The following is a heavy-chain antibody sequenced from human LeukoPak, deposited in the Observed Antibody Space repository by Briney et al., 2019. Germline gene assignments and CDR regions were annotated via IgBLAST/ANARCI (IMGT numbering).Heavy chain of an antibody. CDR2: IYYSGST. CDR1: GGSISSYY. CDR3: ARSRISRALDAFDT. J-gene: IGHJ3*02. Sequence: SETLSLTCTVSGGSISSYYWSWIRQPPGKGLEWIGYIYYSGSTNYNPSLKSRVTISVDTSKNQFSLKLSSVTAADTAVYYCARSRISRALDAFDTWGQGTMVTVSS. V-gene: IGHV4-59*01.